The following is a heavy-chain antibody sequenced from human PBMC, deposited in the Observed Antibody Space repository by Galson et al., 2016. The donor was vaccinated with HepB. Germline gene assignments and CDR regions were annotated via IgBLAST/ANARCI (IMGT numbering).Heavy chain of an antibody. Sequence: SLRLSCAASGLTFSSYGMHWVRQAPGKGLEWVAFIWYDGSNKYYADSVKGRFTISRDNPKKTLYLQMNSLRAEDTAVYYCARDSDQYCSTTSCYDGYFDYWGQGTRVTVSS. CDR2: IWYDGSNK. D-gene: IGHD2-2*01. J-gene: IGHJ4*02. CDR3: ARDSDQYCSTTSCYDGYFDY. CDR1: GLTFSSYG. V-gene: IGHV3-33*01.